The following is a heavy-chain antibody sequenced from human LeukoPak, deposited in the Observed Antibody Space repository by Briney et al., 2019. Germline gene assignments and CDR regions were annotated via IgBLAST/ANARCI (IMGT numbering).Heavy chain of an antibody. Sequence: ASVKVSCKASGYIFSNFDINWVRQAPGQGLEWVGWMNPNSGNTGSAQKFQGRVTTTRDTSTSTAYMELSSLRSDDTAVYYCARARTDLWFGDLAYAFEIWGPGTMVTVSS. CDR1: GYIFSNFD. CDR3: ARARTDLWFGDLAYAFEI. J-gene: IGHJ3*02. CDR2: MNPNSGNT. V-gene: IGHV1-8*01. D-gene: IGHD3-10*01.